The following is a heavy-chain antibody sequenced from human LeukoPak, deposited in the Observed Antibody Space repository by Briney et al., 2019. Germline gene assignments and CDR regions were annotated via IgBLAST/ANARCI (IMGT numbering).Heavy chain of an antibody. CDR3: AGYGTIAATETHDAFDI. V-gene: IGHV4-34*01. J-gene: IGHJ3*02. CDR2: FNHSGST. CDR1: GGSFSGYY. Sequence: SETLSLTCAVYGGSFSGYYWSWIRQPPGKGLEWIGEFNHSGSTNYNPSLKSRVTISVDTSKNQFSLKLSSVTAADTAVYYCAGYGTIAATETHDAFDIWGQGTMVTVSS. D-gene: IGHD6-13*01.